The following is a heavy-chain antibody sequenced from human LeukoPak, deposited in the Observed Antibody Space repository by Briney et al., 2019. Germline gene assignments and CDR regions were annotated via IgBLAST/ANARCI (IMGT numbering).Heavy chain of an antibody. J-gene: IGHJ4*02. CDR1: GGSFSGYY. CDR3: ARDLYLRYSYGFDY. Sequence: SETLSLTCAVYGGSFSGYYWSWIRQPPGKGLEWIGEINHSGSTNYNPSLKSRVTMSVDTSKNQFSLKLSSVTAADTAVYYCARDLYLRYSYGFDYWGQGTLVTVSS. D-gene: IGHD5-18*01. CDR2: INHSGST. V-gene: IGHV4-34*01.